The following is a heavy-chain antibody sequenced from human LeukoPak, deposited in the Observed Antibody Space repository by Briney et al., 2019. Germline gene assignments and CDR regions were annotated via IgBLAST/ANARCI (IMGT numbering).Heavy chain of an antibody. D-gene: IGHD3-22*01. CDR3: ARDYYDSSGSPYFDY. V-gene: IGHV3-30-3*01. Sequence: GRSLRLSCAASGFTFSSYAMHWVRQAPGKGLEWVAVISYDGSNKYYADSVKGRFTISRDNSKNTLYLQMNSLRAEDTAVYYCARDYYDSSGSPYFDYWGQGTLVTVSS. J-gene: IGHJ4*02. CDR2: ISYDGSNK. CDR1: GFTFSSYA.